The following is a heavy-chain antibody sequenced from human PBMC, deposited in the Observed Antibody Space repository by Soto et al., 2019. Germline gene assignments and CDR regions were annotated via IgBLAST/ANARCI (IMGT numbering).Heavy chain of an antibody. J-gene: IGHJ6*03. CDR3: AKSDFNYFYLDV. D-gene: IGHD3-3*01. Sequence: GGSLRLSCAASGFTFSNYGMHWVRQAPGKGLEWVAVISYDGSNKLYADSVEGRFTISRDNSKNTVYLQMNSLRAEDSAVYYCAKSDFNYFYLDVWGKGTTVTVS. CDR2: ISYDGSNK. CDR1: GFTFSNYG. V-gene: IGHV3-30*18.